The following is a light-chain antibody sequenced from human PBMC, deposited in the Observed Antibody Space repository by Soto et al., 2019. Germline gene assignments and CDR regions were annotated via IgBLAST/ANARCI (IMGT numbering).Light chain of an antibody. Sequence: QSVLTQPPSASGSPGQSVTVSRTGTSSDVGGYKSVSWYQQHPGKAPKLMIYEVSKRPSGVPDRFSGSKSGNTASLTVSGLQTEDEADYYCSSYAGSNNFVFGTGTKVTVL. CDR3: SSYAGSNNFV. CDR2: EVS. CDR1: SSDVGGYKS. V-gene: IGLV2-8*01. J-gene: IGLJ1*01.